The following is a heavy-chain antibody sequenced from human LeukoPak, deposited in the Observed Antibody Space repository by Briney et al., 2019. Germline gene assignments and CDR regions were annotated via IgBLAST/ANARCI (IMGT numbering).Heavy chain of an antibody. CDR1: GFTVSSNY. CDR2: IYSGGST. V-gene: IGHV3-53*01. Sequence: GGSLRLSCAASGFTVSSNYMSWVRQAPGKGLEWVSVIYSGGSTYYTDSVKGRFTISRDNSKNTLYLQVNSLRAGDTAIYYCARRTVQSGGFDPWGQGTLVTVSS. CDR3: ARRTVQSGGFDP. D-gene: IGHD1-1*01. J-gene: IGHJ5*02.